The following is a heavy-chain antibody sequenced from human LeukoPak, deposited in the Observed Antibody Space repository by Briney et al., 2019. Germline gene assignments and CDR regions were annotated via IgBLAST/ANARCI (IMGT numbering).Heavy chain of an antibody. D-gene: IGHD5-24*01. CDR1: GFTFSSYG. V-gene: IGHV3-30*18. CDR2: ISYDGSNK. CDR3: AKDLAVEMATIEGKTAFDY. Sequence: GSLRLSCAASGFTFSSYGMHWVRQAPGKGLEWVAVISYDGSNKYYADSVKGRFTISRDNSKNTLYLQMNSLRAEDTAVYYCAKDLAVEMATIEGKTAFDYWGQGTLVTVSS. J-gene: IGHJ4*02.